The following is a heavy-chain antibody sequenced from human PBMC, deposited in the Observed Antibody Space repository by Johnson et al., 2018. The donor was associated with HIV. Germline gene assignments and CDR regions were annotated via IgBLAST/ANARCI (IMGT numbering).Heavy chain of an antibody. V-gene: IGHV3-30*04. Sequence: QGKMVESGGGLVQPGGSLRLSCAASGFTFSSYAMHWVRQAPGKGLEWVAVISYDGSNKYYADSVKGRFTISRDNSKNSLYLQMNSLRVDDTAVYYCARDEGLDYGASLGAFDIWGQGTMVTVSS. CDR3: ARDEGLDYGASLGAFDI. J-gene: IGHJ3*02. D-gene: IGHD4-17*01. CDR2: ISYDGSNK. CDR1: GFTFSSYA.